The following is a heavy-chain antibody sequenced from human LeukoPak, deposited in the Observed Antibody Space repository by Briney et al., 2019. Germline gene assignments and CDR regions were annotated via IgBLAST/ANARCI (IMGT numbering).Heavy chain of an antibody. J-gene: IGHJ4*02. Sequence: PSETLSLTCAVYGGSFSGYYWSWIRQPPGMGLEWIGEINHSGSTNYNPSLKSRVTISVDTSKNQFSLKLSSVTAADTAVYYCATTSTYNYYDSSGYLYWGQGTLVTVSS. CDR3: ATTSTYNYYDSSGYLY. V-gene: IGHV4-34*01. D-gene: IGHD3-22*01. CDR2: INHSGST. CDR1: GGSFSGYY.